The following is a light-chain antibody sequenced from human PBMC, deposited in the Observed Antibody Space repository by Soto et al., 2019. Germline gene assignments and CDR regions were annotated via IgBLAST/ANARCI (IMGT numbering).Light chain of an antibody. CDR3: QQYGTSPRT. CDR1: QSVISNF. J-gene: IGKJ1*01. Sequence: DIVLTQSPGTLSLSPGERATLSCRPSQSVISNFLAWYQQKPGQAPRLLIYGASSRATGIPDRFSGSGSGTDFTLTISRLEPEDFAVYYCQQYGTSPRTFGQGTKVDVK. V-gene: IGKV3-20*01. CDR2: GAS.